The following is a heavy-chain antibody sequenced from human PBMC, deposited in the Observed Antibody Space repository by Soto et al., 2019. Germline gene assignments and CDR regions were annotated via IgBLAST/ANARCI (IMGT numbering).Heavy chain of an antibody. Sequence: QVQLQESGPGLVKPSQTLSLTCTVSGGSISSGGYYWSWIRQHPGKGLEWIGYIYHSGSTYYNPYLKKRVTISVDRSKNQFYLKLSSVTAADTAVYYCARLDTDAAFDIWGQGTMVTASS. J-gene: IGHJ3*02. CDR3: ARLDTDAAFDI. D-gene: IGHD5-18*01. V-gene: IGHV4-31*03. CDR1: GGSISSGGYY. CDR2: IYHSGST.